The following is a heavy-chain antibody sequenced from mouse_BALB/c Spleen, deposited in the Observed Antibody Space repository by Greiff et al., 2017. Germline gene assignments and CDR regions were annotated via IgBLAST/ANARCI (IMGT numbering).Heavy chain of an antibody. Sequence: EVQGVESGGGLVKPGGSLKLSCAASGFTFSSYAMSWVRQTPEKRLEWVASISSGGSTYYPDSVKGRFTISRDNARNILYLQMSSLRSEDTAMYYCARGEDYGDWYFDVWGAGTTVTVSS. V-gene: IGHV5-6-5*01. CDR3: ARGEDYGDWYFDV. CDR2: ISSGGST. CDR1: GFTFSSYA. D-gene: IGHD1-2*01. J-gene: IGHJ1*01.